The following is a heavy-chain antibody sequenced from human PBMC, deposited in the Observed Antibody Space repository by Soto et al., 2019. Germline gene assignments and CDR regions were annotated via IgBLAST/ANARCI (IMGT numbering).Heavy chain of an antibody. Sequence: GGSLRLSCAASGFTFSSYGMHWVRQAPGKGLEWVAVIWYDGSNKYYADSVKGRFTISRDNSKNTLYLQMNSLRAEDTAVYYCARVIIVVVTATPDYYYYGMDVWGQGTTVTVSS. CDR2: IWYDGSNK. V-gene: IGHV3-33*01. CDR1: GFTFSSYG. J-gene: IGHJ6*02. CDR3: ARVIIVVVTATPDYYYYGMDV. D-gene: IGHD2-21*02.